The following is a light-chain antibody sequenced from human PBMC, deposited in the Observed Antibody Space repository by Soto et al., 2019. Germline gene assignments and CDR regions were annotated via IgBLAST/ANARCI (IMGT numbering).Light chain of an antibody. J-gene: IGKJ2*01. CDR3: QQSYRSPYT. V-gene: IGKV1-39*01. CDR1: QSINIY. CDR2: GAS. Sequence: GDSVTVTCRASQSINIYLNWYQQKPGKAPTLLIYGASSLQSGVPSRFTGGGSRTDLTLTISSLQPEDFATYYCQQSYRSPYTFGQGTKLEIK.